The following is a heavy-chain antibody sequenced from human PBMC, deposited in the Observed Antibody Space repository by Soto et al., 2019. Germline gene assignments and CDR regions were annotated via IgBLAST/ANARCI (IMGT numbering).Heavy chain of an antibody. D-gene: IGHD6-19*01. J-gene: IGHJ4*02. CDR1: GDSMSSSDYY. Sequence: SETLSLTCAVSGDSMSSSDYYWGWIRQPPGKGLEWIGSIYYSGGTYYNPSLQSRVAISVDTSKNQFSLKLKSVTAADTAIYYCARRTFNIQTSYSGLKPHCFDYGGQGPPVTVSS. CDR2: IYYSGGT. V-gene: IGHV4-39*01. CDR3: ARRTFNIQTSYSGLKPHCFDY.